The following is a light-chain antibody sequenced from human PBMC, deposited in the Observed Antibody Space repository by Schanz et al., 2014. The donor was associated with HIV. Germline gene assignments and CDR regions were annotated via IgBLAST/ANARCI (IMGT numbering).Light chain of an antibody. V-gene: IGLV2-14*03. CDR1: SGDVGRYDY. Sequence: QSALTQPASVSGSLGQSITISCTGTSGDVGRYDYVSSYQQHPGQAPKLLIYDVTYRPSGISNRFSGSKSGYTASLTISGLQADDEADYYCSSYTTSSTLVFGGGTKLTVL. J-gene: IGLJ2*01. CDR3: SSYTTSSTLV. CDR2: DVT.